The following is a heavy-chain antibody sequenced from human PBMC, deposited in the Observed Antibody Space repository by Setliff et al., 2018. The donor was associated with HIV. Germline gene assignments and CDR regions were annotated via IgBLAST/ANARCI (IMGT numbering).Heavy chain of an antibody. Sequence: ASVKVSCKASGYTFSGYFIHWVRQAPGQGLEWMGWINPNSGSTNYAHTFQGWVTMTRDTSINTAYLELNKLMSDDTAVYYCARDTLWCGEPGVFDIWGQGTMVTVSS. CDR2: INPNSGST. CDR3: ARDTLWCGEPGVFDI. J-gene: IGHJ3*02. D-gene: IGHD3-10*01. V-gene: IGHV1-2*04. CDR1: GYTFSGYF.